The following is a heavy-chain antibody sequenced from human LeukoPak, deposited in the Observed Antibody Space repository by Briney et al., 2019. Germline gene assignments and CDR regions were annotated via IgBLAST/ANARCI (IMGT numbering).Heavy chain of an antibody. V-gene: IGHV4-34*01. CDR3: ARHYGP. CDR2: INHSGST. J-gene: IGHJ4*02. CDR1: GGSFSGYY. Sequence: SETLSLTRAVYGGSFSGYYWSWIRQPPGKGLEWIGEINHSGSTNYNPSLKSRVTISVDTSKNQFSLKLNSVTATDTAVYYCARHYGPWGQGTLVTVSS. D-gene: IGHD3-16*01.